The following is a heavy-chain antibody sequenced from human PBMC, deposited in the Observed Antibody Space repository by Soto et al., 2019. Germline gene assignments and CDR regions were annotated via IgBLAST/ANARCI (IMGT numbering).Heavy chain of an antibody. CDR2: IYYSGRT. CDR1: GESISSSSYY. V-gene: IGHV4-39*01. Sequence: SETLSLTCIVSGESISSSSYYWGWIRQPPGKGLEWIGSIYYSGRTYYNPSFKSRVTISIDTSKNQFSLKLSSVTATDTAVYYCARQRTTVVTQAYFDHWGQGALATVSS. CDR3: ARQRTTVVTQAYFDH. J-gene: IGHJ4*02. D-gene: IGHD2-21*02.